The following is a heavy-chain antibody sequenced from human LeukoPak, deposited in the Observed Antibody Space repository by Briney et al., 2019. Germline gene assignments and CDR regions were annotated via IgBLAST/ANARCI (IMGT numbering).Heavy chain of an antibody. CDR1: GGSITTYF. CDR3: ARHGGYYDFWSGYYRDYYYYGMDV. Sequence: SETLSLTCTVSGGSITTYFWSWIRQPPGKGLEWVGYIRYSVSTSYNPSLKSRVTISVDTSKNQFSLKLSSVTAADTAVYYCARHGGYYDFWSGYYRDYYYYGMDVWGQGTTVTVSS. D-gene: IGHD3-3*01. V-gene: IGHV4-59*08. CDR2: IRYSVST. J-gene: IGHJ6*02.